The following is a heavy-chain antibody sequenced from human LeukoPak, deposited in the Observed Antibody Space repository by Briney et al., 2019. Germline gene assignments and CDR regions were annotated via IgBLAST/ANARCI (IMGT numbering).Heavy chain of an antibody. V-gene: IGHV3-66*01. D-gene: IGHD2-2*01. CDR1: GFTVSSNY. CDR2: IYSGGST. CDR3: ARGWHSQLLDP. Sequence: GGSLRLSCAASGFTVSSNYMSWVRQAPGKGLEWVSVIYSGGSTYYADSVKGRFTISRDNSKNTLYLQMNSLRAEDTAVYYCARGWHSQLLDPWGQGTLVTVSS. J-gene: IGHJ5*02.